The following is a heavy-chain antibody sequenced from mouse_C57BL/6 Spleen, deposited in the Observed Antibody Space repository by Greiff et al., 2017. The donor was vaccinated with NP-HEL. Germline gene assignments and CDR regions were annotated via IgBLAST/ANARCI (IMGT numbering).Heavy chain of an antibody. J-gene: IGHJ2*01. CDR2: IHPNSGST. D-gene: IGHD1-1*01. Sequence: VQLQQSGAELVKPGASVKLSCKASGYTFTSYWMHWVKQRPGQGLEWIGMIHPNSGSTNYNEKFKSKATLTVDKSSSTAYMQLSSLTSEDSAVYYCARRGAGSSFDYWGQGTTLTVSS. V-gene: IGHV1-64*01. CDR3: ARRGAGSSFDY. CDR1: GYTFTSYW.